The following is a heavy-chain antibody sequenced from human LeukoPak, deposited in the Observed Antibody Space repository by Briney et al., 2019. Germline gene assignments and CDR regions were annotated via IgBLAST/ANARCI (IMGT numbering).Heavy chain of an antibody. CDR2: IKQDGSEK. D-gene: IGHD1-26*01. CDR3: ARDLSGSYSNY. Sequence: GGSLRLSCAASGFTFSSYWMSWVRQAPGKGLEWVANIKQDGSEKYYVDSVRGRFTISRDNAKNSLYLQMNSLRAEDTAVYYCARDLSGSYSNYWGQGTLVTVSS. J-gene: IGHJ4*02. V-gene: IGHV3-7*01. CDR1: GFTFSSYW.